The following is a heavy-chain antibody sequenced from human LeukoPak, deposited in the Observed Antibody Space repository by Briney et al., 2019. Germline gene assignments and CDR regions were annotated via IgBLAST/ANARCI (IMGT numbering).Heavy chain of an antibody. CDR1: GGSIGGYY. J-gene: IGHJ4*02. V-gene: IGHV4-4*09. Sequence: WETLSLTCAVSGGSIGGYYWSWLRQPPGKGLEWIGYIYTSGSTNYNPSLKSRVTISVDTSKNQFSLKLSSVTAADTAVYYCARLTGYGTPVDYWGQGTLVTVSS. D-gene: IGHD1-14*01. CDR3: ARLTGYGTPVDY. CDR2: IYTSGST.